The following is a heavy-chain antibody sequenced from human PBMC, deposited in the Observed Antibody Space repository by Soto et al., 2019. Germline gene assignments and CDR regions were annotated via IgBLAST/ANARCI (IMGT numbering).Heavy chain of an antibody. D-gene: IGHD3-16*01. CDR1: GFTFDDYA. Sequence: EMQLVESGGGLVQPGMSLRLSCAASGFTFDDYAMYWVRQVPGKGLEWVSGISWNSSRIGYADSVKGRFTISRDNAKNSLYLQMNSLRPEDTALYYCTKARLWGGDGYNSYYYNAMDVWGQGTTVTVSS. V-gene: IGHV3-9*01. CDR3: TKARLWGGDGYNSYYYNAMDV. J-gene: IGHJ6*02. CDR2: ISWNSSRI.